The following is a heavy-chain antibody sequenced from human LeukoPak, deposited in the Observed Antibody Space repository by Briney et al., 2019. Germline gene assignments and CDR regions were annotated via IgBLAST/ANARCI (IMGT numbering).Heavy chain of an antibody. Sequence: PGGSLRLSCAASGFTFSNFDMTWVRQAPGKGLEWVAVISYDGSNKYYADSVKGRFTISRDNSKNTLYLQMNSLRAEDTAVYYCAKDFGYAYWGQGTLVTVSS. CDR1: GFTFSNFD. V-gene: IGHV3-30*18. CDR2: ISYDGSNK. CDR3: AKDFGYAY. D-gene: IGHD5-12*01. J-gene: IGHJ4*02.